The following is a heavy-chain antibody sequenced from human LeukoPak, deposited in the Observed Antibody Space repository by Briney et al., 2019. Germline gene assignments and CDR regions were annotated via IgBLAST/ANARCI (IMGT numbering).Heavy chain of an antibody. CDR1: GFTFSSYA. Sequence: PGRSLRLSCAASGFTFSSYAMHWVRQAPGKGLEWVAVISYDGSNKYYADSMKGRFTISRDNAENSLYLEMNSLRVEDTAIYYCVRDRGSYRPIDYWGQGTLVTVSS. D-gene: IGHD1-26*01. CDR2: ISYDGSNK. J-gene: IGHJ4*02. V-gene: IGHV3-30-3*01. CDR3: VRDRGSYRPIDY.